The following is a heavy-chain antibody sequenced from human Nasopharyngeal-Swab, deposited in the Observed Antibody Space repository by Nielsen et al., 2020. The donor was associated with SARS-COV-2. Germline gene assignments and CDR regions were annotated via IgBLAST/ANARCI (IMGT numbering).Heavy chain of an antibody. CDR2: TIPIFGTA. V-gene: IGHV1-69*06. Sequence: SLKVSCKASGGTFSSYAISWVRQAPGQGLEWMGGTIPIFGTANYAQKFQGRVTITADKSTSTAYMELSSLRSEDTAVYYCAREKGYCSGGSCYNWFDPWGQGTLVTVSS. CDR3: AREKGYCSGGSCYNWFDP. D-gene: IGHD2-15*01. CDR1: GGTFSSYA. J-gene: IGHJ5*02.